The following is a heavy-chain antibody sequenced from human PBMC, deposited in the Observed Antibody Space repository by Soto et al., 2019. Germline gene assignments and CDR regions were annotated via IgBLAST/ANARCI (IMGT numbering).Heavy chain of an antibody. V-gene: IGHV1-18*01. J-gene: IGHJ6*02. CDR2: ISAYNGNT. CDR3: ARRETGDYYYYGMDV. Sequence: ASVKVSCKASGYTFTSYGISWVRQAPGQGLEWMGWISAYNGNTSYAQKLQGRVTMTTDTSTSTAYMELRSLRSDDTAVYYCARRETGDYYYYGMDVWGQGTTVTVSS. CDR1: GYTFTSYG. D-gene: IGHD3-10*01.